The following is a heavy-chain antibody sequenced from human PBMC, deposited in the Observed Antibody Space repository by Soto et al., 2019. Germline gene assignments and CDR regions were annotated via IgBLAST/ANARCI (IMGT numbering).Heavy chain of an antibody. J-gene: IGHJ2*01. CDR1: GFTFDDFS. CDR3: VKDIAASRASWYFDL. CDR2: INWNSGDI. V-gene: IGHV3-9*01. D-gene: IGHD6-25*01. Sequence: GGSLRLSGAASGFTFDDFSIHWVRQAPGKGLEWVSGINWNSGDIDYADSVRGRFTISRDNAKNALYLQMNSLRAEDAALYYCVKDIAASRASWYFDLSGRGTLLTVCS.